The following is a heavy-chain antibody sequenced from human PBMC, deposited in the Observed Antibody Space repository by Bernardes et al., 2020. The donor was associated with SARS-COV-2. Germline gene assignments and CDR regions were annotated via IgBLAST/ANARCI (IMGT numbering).Heavy chain of an antibody. CDR1: GFNFSASA. Sequence: GGSLRLSCETSGFNFSASAMHWVRQASGKGLEWVGRIRRKAKNYATEYAASAKGRFIISRDDSKNTLHLQMNSLKTEDTAVYYCLVALGGFWGQGTLVMVSS. CDR3: LVALGGF. J-gene: IGHJ4*02. V-gene: IGHV3-73*01. D-gene: IGHD2-15*01. CDR2: IRRKAKNYAT.